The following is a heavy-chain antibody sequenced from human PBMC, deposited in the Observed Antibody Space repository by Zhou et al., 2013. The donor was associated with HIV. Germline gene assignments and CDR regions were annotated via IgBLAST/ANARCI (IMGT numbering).Heavy chain of an antibody. Sequence: QIQLVQSGAEVKRPGASVKVSCKASGYTFTDYFMHWLRQAPGQGPEWMGWINPNTGATNYAQNFQGRVTMTRDTSITTAYMDLSTLTSDDTAFYYCARGDFLGIDNNFYFHHWGQGTLVTVSS. CDR2: INPNTGAT. CDR1: GYTFTDYF. CDR3: ARGDFLGIDNNFYFHH. J-gene: IGHJ1*01. D-gene: IGHD3-3*01. V-gene: IGHV1-2*02.